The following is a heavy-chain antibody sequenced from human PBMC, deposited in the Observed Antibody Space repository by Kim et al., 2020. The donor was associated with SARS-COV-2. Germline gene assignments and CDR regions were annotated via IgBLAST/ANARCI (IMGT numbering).Heavy chain of an antibody. V-gene: IGHV4-34*01. CDR1: GGSFSGYY. D-gene: IGHD2-15*01. Sequence: SETLSLTCAVYGGSFSGYYWSWIRQPPGKGLEWIGEINHSGSTNYNPSLKSRVTISVDTSKNQFSLKLSSVTAADTAVYYCARLGYCSGGSTWDYGMDVWGQGTTVTVSS. CDR3: ARLGYCSGGSTWDYGMDV. CDR2: INHSGST. J-gene: IGHJ6*02.